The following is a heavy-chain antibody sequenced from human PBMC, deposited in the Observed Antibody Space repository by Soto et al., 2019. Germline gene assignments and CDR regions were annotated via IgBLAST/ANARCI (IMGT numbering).Heavy chain of an antibody. CDR2: IIPIFGTA. V-gene: IGHV1-69*06. Sequence: SVKVSCKASGGTFSSYAISWVRQAPGQGLEWMGGIIPIFGTANYAQKFQGRVTITADKSTSTAYMELSSLRSEDTAVYYCARPDSSSHYGMGVWGQGTTVTVSS. D-gene: IGHD6-13*01. CDR1: GGTFSSYA. J-gene: IGHJ6*02. CDR3: ARPDSSSHYGMGV.